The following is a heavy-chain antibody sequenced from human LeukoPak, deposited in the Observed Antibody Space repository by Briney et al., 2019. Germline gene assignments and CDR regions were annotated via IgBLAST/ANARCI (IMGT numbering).Heavy chain of an antibody. CDR1: GFTFSSYA. Sequence: PGGSLRLSCAASGFTFSSYAMHWVRQAPGKGLEWVAVISYDGSNKYYADSVKGRFTISRDNSKNTLYLQMNSLRAEDTAVYYCARDAHDYDSSGMGFDYWGQGTLVTVSS. D-gene: IGHD3-22*01. CDR3: ARDAHDYDSSGMGFDY. CDR2: ISYDGSNK. V-gene: IGHV3-30*04. J-gene: IGHJ4*02.